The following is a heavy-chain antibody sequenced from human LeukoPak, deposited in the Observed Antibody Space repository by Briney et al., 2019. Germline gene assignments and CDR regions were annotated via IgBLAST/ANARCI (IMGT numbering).Heavy chain of an antibody. J-gene: IGHJ4*02. Sequence: PGGSLRLSCAASGFTFSSYTMHWIRQAPGKGLEWVASLQDDGSHQYYVDSAKGRFTISRENAKNSLFLQMSSLRVEDTAVYYCARDLSSRDAYWGQGTPVTVSS. D-gene: IGHD6-13*01. CDR3: ARDLSSRDAY. V-gene: IGHV3-7*03. CDR1: GFTFSSYT. CDR2: LQDDGSHQ.